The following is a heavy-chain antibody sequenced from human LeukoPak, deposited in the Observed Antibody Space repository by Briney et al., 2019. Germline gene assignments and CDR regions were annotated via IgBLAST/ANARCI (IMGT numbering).Heavy chain of an antibody. J-gene: IGHJ4*02. CDR3: ARVRDGYNYFDY. CDR1: GGTFSSYA. Sequence: SVKVSCKASGGTFSSYAISWVRQAPGQGLEWMGGIIPIFGTANYAQKFQGRVTITADKSTSTAYMELSSLRSEDTAVYCCARVRDGYNYFDYWGQGTLVTVSS. CDR2: IIPIFGTA. V-gene: IGHV1-69*06. D-gene: IGHD5-24*01.